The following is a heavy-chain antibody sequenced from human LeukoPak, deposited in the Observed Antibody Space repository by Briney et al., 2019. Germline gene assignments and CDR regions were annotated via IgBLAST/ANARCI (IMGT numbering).Heavy chain of an antibody. CDR2: IKEDGSEK. CDR3: VRSGGY. V-gene: IGHV3-7*05. J-gene: IGHJ4*02. Sequence: RGGSRRLSCAASGSTLSSHWMKWVRQAPGKGLEWVANIKEDGSEKYYVDSVKGRFTISRDNAKNSLCLQMNSLRAEDTAIYYCVRSGGYWGQGTLVTVSS. D-gene: IGHD1-26*01. CDR1: GSTLSSHW.